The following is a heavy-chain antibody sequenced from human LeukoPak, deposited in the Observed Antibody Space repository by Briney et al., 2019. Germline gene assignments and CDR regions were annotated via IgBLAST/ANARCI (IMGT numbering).Heavy chain of an antibody. CDR2: INHSGYT. Sequence: PSETLSPTCAVSGVSFDDYYWAWVRQTPGKGLEWIGEINHSGYTNDSPSLKSRVTLSIDTSRKQFSLNLRSVTVAGAGTYYCTRIITGHGYWGQGTLVTVSS. J-gene: IGHJ4*02. D-gene: IGHD3-16*01. CDR3: TRIITGHGY. CDR1: GVSFDDYY. V-gene: IGHV4-34*01.